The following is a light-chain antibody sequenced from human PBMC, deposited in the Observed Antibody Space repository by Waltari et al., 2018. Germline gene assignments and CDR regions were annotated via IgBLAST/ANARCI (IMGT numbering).Light chain of an antibody. J-gene: IGLJ2*01. V-gene: IGLV2-11*01. CDR3: CSHAGSYVI. CDR1: SSDVGGYKS. CDR2: DVS. Sequence: QSALTQPRSVSGSPGQSVTIPCTATSSDVGGYKSVSWYQQHPGKAPKLMIYDVSERPSGVPDRFSGSKSGNTASLTISGLQAEDEADYYCCSHAGSYVIFGGGTKLTVL.